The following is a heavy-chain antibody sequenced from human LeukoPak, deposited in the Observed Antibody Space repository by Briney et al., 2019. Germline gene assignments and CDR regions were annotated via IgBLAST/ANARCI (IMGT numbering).Heavy chain of an antibody. Sequence: PGGSLRLPCAASGFTFSSYEMNWVRQAPGKGLEWVSYISSSSSTIYYADSVKGRFTISRDNAKNSLYLQMNSLRADDTAIYYCARGNGGYSYGYPDYWGQGTLVTVSS. V-gene: IGHV3-48*03. CDR1: GFTFSSYE. J-gene: IGHJ4*02. CDR3: ARGNGGYSYGYPDY. D-gene: IGHD5-18*01. CDR2: ISSSSSTI.